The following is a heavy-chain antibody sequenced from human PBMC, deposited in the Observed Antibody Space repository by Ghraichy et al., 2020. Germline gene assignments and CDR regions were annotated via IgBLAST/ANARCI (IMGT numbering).Heavy chain of an antibody. J-gene: IGHJ4*02. CDR2: ISAYNGNT. D-gene: IGHD1-26*01. CDR3: ARGAFRLLVGATLHFDY. V-gene: IGHV1-18*04. Sequence: ASVKVSCKASGYTFTSYGISWVRQAPGQGLEWMGWISAYNGNTNYAQKLQGRVTMTTDTSTSTAYMELRSLRSDDTAVYYCARGAFRLLVGATLHFDYWGQGTLVTVSS. CDR1: GYTFTSYG.